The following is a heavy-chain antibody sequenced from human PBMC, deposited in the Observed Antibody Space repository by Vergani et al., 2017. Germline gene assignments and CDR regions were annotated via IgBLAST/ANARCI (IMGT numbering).Heavy chain of an antibody. CDR3: ARVMDRDEASTGYRLEGMDI. Sequence: QVQLEESGPGLVKPSETLSLTCTVSGGSFNTYYWSWIRQSPGKGLEWIGYIYSTGSTNYNPSLNSRVTMSVDTSKNQFSLKLRSVTAAYTAVYFCARVMDRDEASTGYRLEGMDIWGQGTTVTISS. J-gene: IGHJ6*02. CDR2: IYSTGST. V-gene: IGHV4-59*13. CDR1: GGSFNTYY. D-gene: IGHD3-9*01.